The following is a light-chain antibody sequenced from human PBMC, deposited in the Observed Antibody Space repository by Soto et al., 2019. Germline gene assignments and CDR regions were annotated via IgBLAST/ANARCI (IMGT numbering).Light chain of an antibody. Sequence: QPVLTQSSSASASLGSSVKLTCTLSNGHSSYIIAWHQQQPGKAPRYLMKLEGSGKFYKGSGVPDRFSGSSSGADRYLTISKRQFEDEADYYCEPGDNQGVFGGGTKLTVL. CDR3: EPGDNQGV. CDR1: NGHSSYI. V-gene: IGLV4-60*02. CDR2: LEGSGKF. J-gene: IGLJ3*02.